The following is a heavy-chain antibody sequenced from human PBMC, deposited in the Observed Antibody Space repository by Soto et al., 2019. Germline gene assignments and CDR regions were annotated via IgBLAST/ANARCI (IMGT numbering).Heavy chain of an antibody. V-gene: IGHV3-23*01. J-gene: IGHJ4*02. CDR3: AKVDFAEWELPTEGAYYFDY. D-gene: IGHD1-26*01. Sequence: EVQLLESGGGLVQPGGSLRLSCAASGFTFSSYAMSWVRQAPGKGLEWVSAISGSGGSTYYADSVKGRFTISRDNSKNTLYLQMNSVRAEDTAVYYCAKVDFAEWELPTEGAYYFDYWGQGTLVTVSS. CDR2: ISGSGGST. CDR1: GFTFSSYA.